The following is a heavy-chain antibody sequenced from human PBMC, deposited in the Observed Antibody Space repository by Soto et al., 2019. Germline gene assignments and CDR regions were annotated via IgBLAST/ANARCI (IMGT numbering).Heavy chain of an antibody. D-gene: IGHD6-13*01. CDR1: GYTFTSYG. CDR3: ARMDNLEQQLTWDYYYYGMDV. V-gene: IGHV1-18*01. J-gene: IGHJ6*02. CDR2: ISAYNGNT. Sequence: ASVKVSCKASGYTFTSYGISWVRQAPGQGLEWMGWISAYNGNTNYAQKLQGRVTMTTDTSTSTAYMELRSLRSDDTAVYYFARMDNLEQQLTWDYYYYGMDVWGQGTTVTVSS.